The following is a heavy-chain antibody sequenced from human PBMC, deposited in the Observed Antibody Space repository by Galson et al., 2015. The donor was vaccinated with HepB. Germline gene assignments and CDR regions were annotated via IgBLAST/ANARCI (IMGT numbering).Heavy chain of an antibody. V-gene: IGHV1-46*03. CDR2: INPSGGST. J-gene: IGHJ4*02. CDR3: ARIAAAGMSDY. CDR1: GYTFTSYY. Sequence: QSGAEVKKPGESLKVSCKASGYTFTSYYMHWVRQAPGQGLEWMGIINPSGGSTSYAQKFQGRVTMTRDTSTSTVYMELSSLRSEDTAVYYCARIAAAGMSDYWGQGTLVTVSS. D-gene: IGHD6-13*01.